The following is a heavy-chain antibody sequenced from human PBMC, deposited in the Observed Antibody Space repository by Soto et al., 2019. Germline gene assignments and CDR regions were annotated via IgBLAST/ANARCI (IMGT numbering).Heavy chain of an antibody. CDR3: ARDLSWGSNWYYYMDV. CDR1: GFILSDCA. V-gene: IGHV3-48*01. Sequence: EVQLVESGGGLVQPGVSLRLSCATSGFILSDCAMNWVRQAPGKGLEWVSYISSSSIIDYADSVKGRFTVSRDNARNSLYLQMNSLRAEDTAVYYCARDLSWGSNWYYYMDVWGKGTTVTVSS. D-gene: IGHD7-27*01. J-gene: IGHJ6*03. CDR2: ISSSSII.